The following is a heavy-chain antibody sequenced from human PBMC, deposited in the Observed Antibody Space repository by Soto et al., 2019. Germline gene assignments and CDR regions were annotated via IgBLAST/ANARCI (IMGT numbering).Heavy chain of an antibody. J-gene: IGHJ6*02. D-gene: IGHD2-2*01. Sequence: QVQLVQSGAEVKKPGSSVKVSCKASGGTFSSYAISWVLQAPGQGLEWMGGLIPIFGTANYAQKFQGRVTITADESTSTDYMELSSLRSEDTAVYYCAGSRWLHLPKVSYYNGMHLWGQGTTVTVSS. CDR2: LIPIFGTA. CDR3: AGSRWLHLPKVSYYNGMHL. V-gene: IGHV1-69*01. CDR1: GGTFSSYA.